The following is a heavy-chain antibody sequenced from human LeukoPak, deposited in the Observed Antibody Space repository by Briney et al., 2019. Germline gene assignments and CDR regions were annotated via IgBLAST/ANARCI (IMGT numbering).Heavy chain of an antibody. CDR2: IIPIFGTA. CDR3: ARDGRDYDFWSGYYYYYMDV. Sequence: SVKLSCKASGGTFSSYAISWVRQAPGQGHEWMGGIIPIFGTANYAQKFQGRVTITADKSTSTAYMELSRLRSDDTAVYYCARDGRDYDFWSGYYYYYMDVWGKGTTVTVSS. CDR1: GGTFSSYA. V-gene: IGHV1-69*06. J-gene: IGHJ6*03. D-gene: IGHD3-3*01.